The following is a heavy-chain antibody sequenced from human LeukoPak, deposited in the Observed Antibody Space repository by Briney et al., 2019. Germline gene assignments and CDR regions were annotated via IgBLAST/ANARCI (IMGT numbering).Heavy chain of an antibody. V-gene: IGHV3-30-3*01. CDR2: ISYDGSNK. CDR3: ARDVRSLYYFDY. CDR1: GFTFSSYA. Sequence: AGGSLRLSCAASGFTFSSYAMHWVRQAQGKGLEWVAVISYDGSNKYYADSVKGRFTISRDNSKNTLYLQMNSLRAEDTAVYYCARDVRSLYYFDYWGQGTLVTVSS. J-gene: IGHJ4*02.